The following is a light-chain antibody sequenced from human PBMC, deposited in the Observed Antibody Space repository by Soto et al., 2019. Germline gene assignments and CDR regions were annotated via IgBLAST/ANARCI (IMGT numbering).Light chain of an antibody. CDR2: EVS. J-gene: IGLJ2*01. CDR3: SSYTSSSTLML. Sequence: QSALTQPASVSGSPGQSITISCTGTSSDVGGYNYVSWYQQHPGKAPKLMIYEVSNRPSGVSNRFSGSKSGNTASLTISGLQAGDEGDYYCSSYTSSSTLMLFGGGTKVTVL. V-gene: IGLV2-14*01. CDR1: SSDVGGYNY.